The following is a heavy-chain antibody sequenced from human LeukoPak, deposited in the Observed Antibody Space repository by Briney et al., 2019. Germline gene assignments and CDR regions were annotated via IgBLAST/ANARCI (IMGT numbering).Heavy chain of an antibody. J-gene: IGHJ5*02. D-gene: IGHD2-2*01. CDR2: MNPNSGNT. V-gene: IGHV1-8*01. CDR3: ARGYCSSTSCYFYWFDP. Sequence: ASVKVSCKASGYTFTSYDINWVRQATGQGLEWMGWMNPNSGNTGYAQKFQGRVTMTRNTSISTAYMELSSLRSEDTAVYYCARGYCSSTSCYFYWFDPWGQGTLVTASS. CDR1: GYTFTSYD.